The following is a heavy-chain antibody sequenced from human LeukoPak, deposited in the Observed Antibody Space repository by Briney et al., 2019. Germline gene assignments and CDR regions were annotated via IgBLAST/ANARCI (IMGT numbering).Heavy chain of an antibody. Sequence: GGSLRLSCAASGFTFRTYSMNWVRQAPGKGLEWVSSISSSSSYIYYADSVKGRFTISRDNAKNSLYLQMNSLRAEDTAVYYCASPSSILRDYYYMDVWGKGTTVTVSS. CDR2: ISSSSSYI. V-gene: IGHV3-21*01. D-gene: IGHD2-21*01. CDR3: ASPSSILRDYYYMDV. J-gene: IGHJ6*03. CDR1: GFTFRTYS.